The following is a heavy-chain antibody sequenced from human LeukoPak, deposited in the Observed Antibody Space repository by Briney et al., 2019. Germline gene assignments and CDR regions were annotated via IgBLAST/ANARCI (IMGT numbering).Heavy chain of an antibody. V-gene: IGHV4-34*01. J-gene: IGHJ4*02. D-gene: IGHD3-22*01. CDR2: INHSGST. CDR3: ARGNYYDSSGYYPLW. CDR1: GGSFSGYY. Sequence: PSETLSLTCAVYGGSFSGYYWSWIRQPPGKGLEWIVEINHSGSTNNNPSLKSRVTISVDTSKNQFSLKLSSVTAADTAMYYCARGNYYDSSGYYPLWGGQGTLVTVSS.